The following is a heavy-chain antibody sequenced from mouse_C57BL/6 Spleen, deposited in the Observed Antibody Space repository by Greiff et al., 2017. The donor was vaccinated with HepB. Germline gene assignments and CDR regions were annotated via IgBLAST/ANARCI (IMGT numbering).Heavy chain of an antibody. CDR1: GFSLTSYG. J-gene: IGHJ4*01. V-gene: IGHV2-5*01. D-gene: IGHD2-14*01. CDR2: IWRGGST. CDR3: AKKGGTTGFLDAMDY. Sequence: VQLQQSGPGLVQPSQSLSITCTVSGFSLTSYGVHWVRQSPGKGLEWLGVIWRGGSTDYNAAFMSRLSITKDNSKSQVFFKMNSLQADDTAIYDCAKKGGTTGFLDAMDYWGQGTSVTVSS.